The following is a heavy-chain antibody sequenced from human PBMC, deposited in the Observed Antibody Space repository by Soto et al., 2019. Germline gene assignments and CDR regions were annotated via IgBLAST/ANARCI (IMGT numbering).Heavy chain of an antibody. V-gene: IGHV3-23*01. CDR3: AKLTAA. CDR2: ITSSGGGT. Sequence: EVEVLESGGGLVQPGGSLRLSCAASGFTFSAYVMSWVRQAPGKGLEWVSSITSSGGGTYYADSVKGGFTVSRDNSKNTVYLQMNSLRDEDTAVYYCAKLTAAWGQGTLVTVSS. CDR1: GFTFSAYV. D-gene: IGHD6-13*01. J-gene: IGHJ4*02.